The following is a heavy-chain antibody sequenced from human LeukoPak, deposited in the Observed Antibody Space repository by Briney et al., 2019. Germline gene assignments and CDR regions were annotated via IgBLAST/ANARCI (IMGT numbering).Heavy chain of an antibody. V-gene: IGHV4-38-2*02. J-gene: IGHJ4*02. Sequence: SETLSLTCTVSGYSISSGYYWGWIRQPPGKGLEWIGSIYHSGSTYYNPSLKSRVTISVDTSKNQFSLKLSSVTAADTAVYYCARVGQSAAIRGHVLYWGQGTLVTVSS. CDR3: ARVGQSAAIRGHVLY. D-gene: IGHD2-2*01. CDR1: GYSISSGYY. CDR2: IYHSGST.